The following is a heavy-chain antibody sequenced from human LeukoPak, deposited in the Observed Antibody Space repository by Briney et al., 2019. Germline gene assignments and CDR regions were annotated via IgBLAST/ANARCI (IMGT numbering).Heavy chain of an antibody. V-gene: IGHV1-2*02. D-gene: IGHD4-17*01. Sequence: ASVKDSCKASGYRFTDYYMHWVRQAPGQGLEWMGWINPINGDTIYAQKFRGRVTVTRDTSITTAYMELSRLRSDDTAVDYCASGDHRGGDYSSGNWGQGTLVTVSS. CDR1: GYRFTDYY. CDR2: INPINGDT. J-gene: IGHJ4*02. CDR3: ASGDHRGGDYSSGN.